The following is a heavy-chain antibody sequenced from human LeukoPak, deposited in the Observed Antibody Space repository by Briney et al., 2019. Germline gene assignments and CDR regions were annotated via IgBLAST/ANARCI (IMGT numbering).Heavy chain of an antibody. CDR3: SSGPAVGGADV. D-gene: IGHD4-23*01. J-gene: IGHJ6*04. Sequence: PSQTLSLTCTVSGGSISSGSYYWSWIRQPAGKGLEWIGRIYTSGSTNYNPSLKSRVTISVDTSKNQFSLKLSSVTAADTAVYYCSSGPAVGGADVWGKGTTVTVSS. CDR1: GGSISSGSYY. V-gene: IGHV4-61*02. CDR2: IYTSGST.